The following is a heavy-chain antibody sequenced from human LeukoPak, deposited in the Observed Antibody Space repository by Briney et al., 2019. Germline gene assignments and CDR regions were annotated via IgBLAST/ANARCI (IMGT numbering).Heavy chain of an antibody. CDR2: IKQDGSEK. Sequence: GGSLRLSCAASGFTFSSYWMSWVRQAPGKGLEWVANIKQDGSEKYYVDSVKGRFTISRDNAKNSLYLQMNSLRAEDTAVYYCARVDYGGYEGCDYWGQGTLVTVSS. D-gene: IGHD4-17*01. CDR3: ARVDYGGYEGCDY. J-gene: IGHJ4*02. V-gene: IGHV3-7*01. CDR1: GFTFSSYW.